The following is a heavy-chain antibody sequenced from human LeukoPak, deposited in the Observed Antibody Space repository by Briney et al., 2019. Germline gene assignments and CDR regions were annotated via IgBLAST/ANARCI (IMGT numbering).Heavy chain of an antibody. CDR2: IYHSGIT. J-gene: IGHJ4*02. D-gene: IGHD1-26*01. CDR3: ARDGYSGSSLFDY. Sequence: SETLSLTCTVSGGSITSHFWSWIRQPPGKGLEWIGYIYHSGITNYNPSLKSRVTISVDTSKNQFSLELNSVTAADTAVYYCARDGYSGSSLFDYWGQGTLVTVSS. V-gene: IGHV4-59*11. CDR1: GGSITSHF.